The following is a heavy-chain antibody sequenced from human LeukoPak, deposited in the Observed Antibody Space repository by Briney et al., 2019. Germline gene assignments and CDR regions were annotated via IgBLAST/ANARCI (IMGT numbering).Heavy chain of an antibody. CDR2: ISSTDNYI. Sequence: GGSLRLSCAGSGFTFSAYSMNWVRQAPGKGLEWVSSISSTDNYIYYADSLRGRFTISRDDAKQSLYLVMNSLRPEDTAVYYCTRSPYYYTSESHYFFDYWGQGSLVTVSS. J-gene: IGHJ4*02. D-gene: IGHD3-10*01. V-gene: IGHV3-21*01. CDR1: GFTFSAYS. CDR3: TRSPYYYTSESHYFFDY.